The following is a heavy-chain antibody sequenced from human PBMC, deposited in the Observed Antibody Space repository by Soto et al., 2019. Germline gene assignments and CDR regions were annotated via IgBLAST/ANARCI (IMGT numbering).Heavy chain of an antibody. CDR2: MNPNSVNT. J-gene: IGHJ4*02. V-gene: IGHV1-8*01. CDR1: GYTFTSYD. D-gene: IGHD3-3*01. Sequence: QVQLVQSGAEVKKPGASVKVSCKASGYTFTSYDINWVRQATGQGLEWMGWMNPNSVNTGYAQKFQGRVTMTRNTYISTAYMALSSLRSEDTAVYYCARGITIFGVVPGWGQGTLVTVSS. CDR3: ARGITIFGVVPG.